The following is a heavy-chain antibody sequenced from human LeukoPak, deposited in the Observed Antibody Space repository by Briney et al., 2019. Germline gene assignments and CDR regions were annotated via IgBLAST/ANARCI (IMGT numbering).Heavy chain of an antibody. J-gene: IGHJ3*02. CDR1: GFIFSSYA. CDR3: AKDREYSYVYDAFDI. Sequence: GGSLRLSCAASGFIFSSYAMSRVRLAPGKGLEWISVISGSGGRTDYADSVKGRFTISRDNSKNTLYLQMNSLRAEDTAVYYCAKDREYSYVYDAFDIWGQGTLVTVSS. V-gene: IGHV3-23*01. CDR2: ISGSGGRT. D-gene: IGHD3-16*01.